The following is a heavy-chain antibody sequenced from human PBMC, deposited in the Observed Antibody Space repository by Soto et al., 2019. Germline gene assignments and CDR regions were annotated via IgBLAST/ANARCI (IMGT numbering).Heavy chain of an antibody. V-gene: IGHV3-23*01. Sequence: VQLLESGGGLVQPGGSLRLSCAASGFTFSSYAMSWVRQAPGKGLEWVSAISGSGGSTYYADSVKGRFTISRDNSKNTLYLQMNSLRAEDTAVYYCAVDLGYYYGMDVWGQGTTVTVSS. D-gene: IGHD1-26*01. CDR2: ISGSGGST. J-gene: IGHJ6*02. CDR3: AVDLGYYYGMDV. CDR1: GFTFSSYA.